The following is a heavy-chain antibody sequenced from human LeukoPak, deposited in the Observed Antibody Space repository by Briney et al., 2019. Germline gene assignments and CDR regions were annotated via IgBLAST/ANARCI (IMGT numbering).Heavy chain of an antibody. CDR2: ISYDGSNK. CDR1: GFTFSSYA. D-gene: IGHD1-1*01. V-gene: IGHV3-30-3*01. CDR3: ARDLESQGGFDY. J-gene: IGHJ4*02. Sequence: GGSLRLSCAASGFTFSSYAMHWVRQAPGKGLEWVAVISYDGSNKYYADSVKGRFTISRDNSKNTLYLQMNSLRAEDTAVYYCARDLESQGGFDYWGQGTLVTVSS.